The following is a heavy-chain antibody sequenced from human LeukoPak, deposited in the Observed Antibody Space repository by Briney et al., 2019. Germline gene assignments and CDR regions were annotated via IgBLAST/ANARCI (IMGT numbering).Heavy chain of an antibody. CDR1: GFTFSSYT. Sequence: GGSLRLSCAASGFTFSSYTMNWVRQAPGKGLEWVSYISSSGSISYADSVEGRFTISRDNAKNSLYLQMNSLRDEDTAVYYCARMIDYNYGYAFDYWGQGTLVTVSS. CDR2: ISSSGSI. CDR3: ARMIDYNYGYAFDY. V-gene: IGHV3-48*02. J-gene: IGHJ4*02. D-gene: IGHD5-18*01.